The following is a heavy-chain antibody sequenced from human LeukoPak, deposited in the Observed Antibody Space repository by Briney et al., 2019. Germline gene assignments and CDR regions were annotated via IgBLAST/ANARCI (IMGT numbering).Heavy chain of an antibody. Sequence: PGGSLRLSCAASGFSFSTSWMHWVRQAPGKGLVWVSRIHSDGIGTTYADSVKGRFTISRDNAKKTLYLQMNSLRVEDTAMYYCARGEAVAGTDYWGQGVLVTVSS. J-gene: IGHJ4*02. CDR2: IHSDGIGT. CDR1: GFSFSTSW. D-gene: IGHD6-19*01. CDR3: ARGEAVAGTDY. V-gene: IGHV3-74*03.